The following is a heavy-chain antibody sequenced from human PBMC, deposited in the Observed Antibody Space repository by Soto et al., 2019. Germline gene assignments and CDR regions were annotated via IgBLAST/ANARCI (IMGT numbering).Heavy chain of an antibody. Sequence: QVQLQESGPGLVKPSETLSLTCTVSGGSISSYYWSWIRQPPGKGLEWIGYIYYSGSTNYNPSLKSRVTTSVDTSKNQFSLKLSSVTAADTAVYYCARFLIGYSSSAGWFDPWGQGTLVTVSS. D-gene: IGHD6-13*01. CDR2: IYYSGST. CDR1: GGSISSYY. J-gene: IGHJ5*02. CDR3: ARFLIGYSSSAGWFDP. V-gene: IGHV4-59*01.